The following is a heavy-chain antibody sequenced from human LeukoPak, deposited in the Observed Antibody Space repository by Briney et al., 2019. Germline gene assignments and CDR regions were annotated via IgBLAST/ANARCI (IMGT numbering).Heavy chain of an antibody. D-gene: IGHD3-3*01. CDR1: GGSISSSSYY. CDR3: ARIPLITIFGVWYFDL. CDR2: IYYSGST. Sequence: PSETLSLTCTVSGGSISSSSYYWGWIRQPPGKGLEWIGSIYYSGSTYYNPSLKSRVTISVDTSKNQFSLKLSSVTAADTAVYYCARIPLITIFGVWYFDLWGRGTLVTVSS. V-gene: IGHV4-39*01. J-gene: IGHJ2*01.